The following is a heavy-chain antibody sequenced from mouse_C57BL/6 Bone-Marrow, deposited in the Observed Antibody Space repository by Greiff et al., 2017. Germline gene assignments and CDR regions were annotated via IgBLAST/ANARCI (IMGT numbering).Heavy chain of an antibody. V-gene: IGHV1-4*01. Sequence: QVQLQPSGAELARPGASVKMSCKASGYTFTSYTMHWVKQRPGQGLEWIGYINPSSGYTKYNQKFKDKATLTADKSSSTAYMQLSSLTSEDSAVYYCARARNWGDFDYWGQGTTLTVSS. D-gene: IGHD4-1*01. CDR2: INPSSGYT. CDR1: GYTFTSYT. CDR3: ARARNWGDFDY. J-gene: IGHJ2*01.